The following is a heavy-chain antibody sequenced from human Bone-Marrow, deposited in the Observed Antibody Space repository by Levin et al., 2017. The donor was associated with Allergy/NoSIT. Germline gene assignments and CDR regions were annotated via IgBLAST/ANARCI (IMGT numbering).Heavy chain of an antibody. J-gene: IGHJ4*02. D-gene: IGHD6-19*01. CDR3: ASSIAVAAYYFDY. CDR2: IYPGDSDT. CDR1: GYSFTSYW. Sequence: GESLKISCKGSGYSFTSYWIGWVRQMPGKGLEWMGIIYPGDSDTRYSPSFQGQVTISADKSISTAYLQWSSLKASDTAMYYCASSIAVAAYYFDYWGQGTLVTVSS. V-gene: IGHV5-51*01.